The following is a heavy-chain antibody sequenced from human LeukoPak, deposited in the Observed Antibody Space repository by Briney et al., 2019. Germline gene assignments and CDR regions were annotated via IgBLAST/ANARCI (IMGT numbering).Heavy chain of an antibody. CDR3: ARRNSMVRGALDP. J-gene: IGHJ5*02. CDR2: IYPGDSDT. V-gene: IGHV5-51*01. Sequence: GESLKISCKASGYSFINYWLGWVRQRPGKGLEWIRIIYPGDSDTRYSPSFQGQVTISADRSISTAFLQWNSLKPSDSAIYYCARRNSMVRGALDPWGQGTLVTVSS. D-gene: IGHD3-10*01. CDR1: GYSFINYW.